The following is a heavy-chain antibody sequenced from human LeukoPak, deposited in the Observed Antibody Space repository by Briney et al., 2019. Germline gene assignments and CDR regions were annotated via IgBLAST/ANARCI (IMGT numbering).Heavy chain of an antibody. CDR1: GVTFSSYW. Sequence: GGSLRLSCAASGVTFSSYWMSWVRQTPGKGLEWLANMNQDGSGKYYLDSVKGRFTISRDNAENSVFLQMNSLRAEDTAVYYCAKDLQRGHYYDSSGYCDYWGQGTLVTVSS. CDR3: AKDLQRGHYYDSSGYCDY. J-gene: IGHJ4*02. CDR2: MNQDGSGK. V-gene: IGHV3-7*03. D-gene: IGHD3-22*01.